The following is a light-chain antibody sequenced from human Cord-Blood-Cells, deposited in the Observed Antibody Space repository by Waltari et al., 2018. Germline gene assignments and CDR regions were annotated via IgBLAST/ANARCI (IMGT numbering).Light chain of an antibody. CDR3: QQSYSTPRT. CDR1: QSISRY. CDR2: AAS. J-gene: IGKJ1*01. Sequence: EIQMTKSPSSLFASVGDSVTITCRASQSISRYLNWYQQKPGKAPKLLIYAASSLQSGVPSRFSGSRSGTDFTLSINSLQPEDFSTYYCQQSYSTPRTFGQGTKVESK. V-gene: IGKV1-39*01.